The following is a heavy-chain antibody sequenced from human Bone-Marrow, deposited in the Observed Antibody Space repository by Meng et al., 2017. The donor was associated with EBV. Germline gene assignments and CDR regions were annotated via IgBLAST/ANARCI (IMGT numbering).Heavy chain of an antibody. Sequence: EVQLVESGGGLVKPGGSVRLSCAASGFTFSNAWMSWVRQAPGKGLEWVGRIKSKTDGGTTDYAAPVKGRFTISRDDSKNTLYLQMNSLKTEDTAVYYCTRLLLWERSWFDPWGQGTLVTVSS. V-gene: IGHV3-15*01. J-gene: IGHJ5*02. CDR2: IKSKTDGGTT. CDR1: GFTFSNAW. D-gene: IGHD3-10*01. CDR3: TRLLLWERSWFDP.